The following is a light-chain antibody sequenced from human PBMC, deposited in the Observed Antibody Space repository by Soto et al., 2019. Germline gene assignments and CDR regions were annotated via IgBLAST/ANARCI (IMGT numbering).Light chain of an antibody. CDR3: QQYNNWPRT. Sequence: EIVMTQSPATLSVSPGDRATLSCRASQSVSSTLASYQQKPGQAPSLLIYAASTRATGIPARFSGSGSGTDFTLTISSLQSDVFAVYYCQQYNNWPRTXAQGTNV. V-gene: IGKV3-15*01. J-gene: IGKJ1*01. CDR1: QSVSST. CDR2: AAS.